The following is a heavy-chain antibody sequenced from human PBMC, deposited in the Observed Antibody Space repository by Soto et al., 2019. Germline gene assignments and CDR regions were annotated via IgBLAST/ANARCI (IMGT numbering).Heavy chain of an antibody. CDR3: AKSQLWFGGFDY. CDR2: ISSSSTYI. D-gene: IGHD3-10*01. CDR1: GFTFSSYS. J-gene: IGHJ4*02. V-gene: IGHV3-21*04. Sequence: GGSLRLSCAASGFTFSSYSMNWFRQAPGKGLEWVSSISSSSTYIYYADSVKGRFTISRDNAKNSLYLQMNSLRAEDTAVYYCAKSQLWFGGFDYWGQGTLVTVSS.